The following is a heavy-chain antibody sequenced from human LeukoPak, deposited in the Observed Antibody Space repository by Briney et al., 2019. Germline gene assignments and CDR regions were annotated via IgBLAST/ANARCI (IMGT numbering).Heavy chain of an antibody. J-gene: IGHJ3*02. CDR1: GGSISSGSYY. CDR3: ARERVLRYFDWLPNDAFDI. D-gene: IGHD3-9*01. Sequence: SETLSLTCTVSGGSISSGSYYWSWIRQPAGKGLEWIGRIYTSGSTKYNPSLKSRVTISVDTSKNQFSLKLSSVTAADTAVYYCARERVLRYFDWLPNDAFDIWGQGTMVTVSS. CDR2: IYTSGST. V-gene: IGHV4-61*02.